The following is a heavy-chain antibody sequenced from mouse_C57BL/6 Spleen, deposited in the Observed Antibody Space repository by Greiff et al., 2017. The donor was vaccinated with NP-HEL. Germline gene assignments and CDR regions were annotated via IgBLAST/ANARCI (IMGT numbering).Heavy chain of an antibody. D-gene: IGHD2-1*01. CDR1: GYTFTDYE. CDR2: IDPATGGT. J-gene: IGHJ4*01. CDR3: TRGGNNDAMDY. V-gene: IGHV1-15*01. Sequence: QVQLQQPGAELVRPGASVTLSCKASGYTFTDYEMHWVKQTPVHGLEWIGAIDPATGGTAYNQKFKGKAILTADKSSSTAYMELRSLTSADSAVDYCTRGGNNDAMDYWGQGTSVTVSS.